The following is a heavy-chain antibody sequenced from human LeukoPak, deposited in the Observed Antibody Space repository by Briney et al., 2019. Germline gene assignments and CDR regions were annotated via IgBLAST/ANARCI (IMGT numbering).Heavy chain of an antibody. V-gene: IGHV4-39*01. J-gene: IGHJ4*02. CDR3: EVSGCFDY. CDR1: GGSISSSSYY. CDR2: IYYSGST. Sequence: PSETLSLTCTVSGGSISSSSYYWGWIRQPPGKGLEWIGSIYYSGSTYYNPSLKSRVTISVDTSKNQFSMKLSAVTAADKAVYYCEVSGCFDYWREGNLVSVSS. D-gene: IGHD6-19*01.